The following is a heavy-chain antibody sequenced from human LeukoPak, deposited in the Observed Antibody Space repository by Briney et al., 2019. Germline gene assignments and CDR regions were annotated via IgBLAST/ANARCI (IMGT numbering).Heavy chain of an antibody. CDR2: ISGSGST. V-gene: IGHV4-4*07. Sequence: SETLSLACSVSGDSISYFYWSWIRQAAGKGLEWIGRISGSGSTDYNSSLKSRVTMSVDTSKNQLSLKVISVTAADTAVYYCARGVIAGGGNDFDYWGQGTLVTVSS. CDR1: GDSISYFY. CDR3: ARGVIAGGGNDFDY. D-gene: IGHD6-13*01. J-gene: IGHJ4*02.